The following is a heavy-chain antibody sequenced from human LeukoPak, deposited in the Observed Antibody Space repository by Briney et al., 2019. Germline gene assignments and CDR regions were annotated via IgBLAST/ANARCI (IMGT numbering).Heavy chain of an antibody. Sequence: GGSLRLSCAASGFTFDDYAMHWVRQAPGKGLEWVSGISWNSGSIGYADSVKGRFTISRDNAKNSLYLQMNSLRAEDMALYYCAKEGRRLGGPPDAFDMWGQGTMVTVSS. V-gene: IGHV3-9*03. D-gene: IGHD3-16*01. J-gene: IGHJ3*02. CDR3: AKEGRRLGGPPDAFDM. CDR1: GFTFDDYA. CDR2: ISWNSGSI.